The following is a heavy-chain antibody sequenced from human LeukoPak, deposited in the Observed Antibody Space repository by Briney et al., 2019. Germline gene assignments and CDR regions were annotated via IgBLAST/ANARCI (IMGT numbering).Heavy chain of an antibody. Sequence: SETLSLTCAVSGGSISSSNWWSWVRQPPGKGLEWIGEIYHSGSTNYNPSLKSRVTISVDTSKNQFSLKLSSVTAADTAVYYCARSRNYDRSTPPGDSWGQGTLVTVSS. CDR1: GGSISSSNW. D-gene: IGHD3-22*01. CDR3: ARSRNYDRSTPPGDS. J-gene: IGHJ4*02. CDR2: IYHSGST. V-gene: IGHV4-4*02.